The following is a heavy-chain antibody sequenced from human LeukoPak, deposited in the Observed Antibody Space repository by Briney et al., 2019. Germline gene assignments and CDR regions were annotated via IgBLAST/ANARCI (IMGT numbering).Heavy chain of an antibody. J-gene: IGHJ4*02. CDR2: ISYDGSDK. CDR3: ARDPDY. V-gene: IGHV3-30-3*01. CDR1: GFTFSSYA. Sequence: GGSLRLSCAASGFTFSSYAMHWVRQAPGKGLEWVAVISYDGSDKYYADSVKGRFTISRDNSKNTLYLQMNSLRAEDTAVYYCARDPDYWGQGTLVTVSS.